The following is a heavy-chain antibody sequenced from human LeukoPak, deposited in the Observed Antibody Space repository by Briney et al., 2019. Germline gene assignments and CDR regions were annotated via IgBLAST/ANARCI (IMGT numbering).Heavy chain of an antibody. V-gene: IGHV4-34*01. D-gene: IGHD6-13*01. Sequence: PSETLSLTCAVCGGSFSGYYWSWIRQPPGKGLEWIGEINHSGSTNYNPSLKSRVTISVDTSENQFSLKLSSVTAADTAVYYCARGKQQLSFYYYYYYMDVWGKGTTVTVSS. J-gene: IGHJ6*03. CDR3: ARGKQQLSFYYYYYYMDV. CDR1: GGSFSGYY. CDR2: INHSGST.